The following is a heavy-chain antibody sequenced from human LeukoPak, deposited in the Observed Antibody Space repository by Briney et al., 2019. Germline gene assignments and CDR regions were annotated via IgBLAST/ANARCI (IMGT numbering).Heavy chain of an antibody. J-gene: IGHJ4*02. D-gene: IGHD2-15*01. CDR2: IYADDSDT. V-gene: IGHV5-51*01. CDR1: GYSFTNYW. Sequence: GESLKISCKGSGYSFTNYWIGWVRQMPGKGLEWMGVIYADDSDTRYSPSFQGQVTISADKSISTAYLQWSSLKASDSAMYYCARRGLYCSGGTCQEPFDYWGQGTLVTVSS. CDR3: ARRGLYCSGGTCQEPFDY.